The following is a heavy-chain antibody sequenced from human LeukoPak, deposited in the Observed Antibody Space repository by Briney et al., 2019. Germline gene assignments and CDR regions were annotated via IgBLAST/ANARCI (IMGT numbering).Heavy chain of an antibody. CDR3: ASADYGDYNY. V-gene: IGHV3-7*01. Sequence: GGSLRLSCAASGFTFSSYAMSWVRQAPGKGLEWVANIKQDGSEKYYVDSVKGRFTISRDNAKNSLYLQMNSLRAEDTAVYYCASADYGDYNYWGQGTLVTVSS. J-gene: IGHJ4*02. CDR1: GFTFSSYA. D-gene: IGHD4-17*01. CDR2: IKQDGSEK.